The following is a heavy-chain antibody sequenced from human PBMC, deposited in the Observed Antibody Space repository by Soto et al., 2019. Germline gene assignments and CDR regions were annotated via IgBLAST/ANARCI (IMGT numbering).Heavy chain of an antibody. V-gene: IGHV4-39*01. J-gene: IGHJ2*01. CDR3: ATTTEYSPYWYFDL. CDR1: GGSITRNTYY. D-gene: IGHD5-12*01. Sequence: QLQLQESGPGLVKPSETLSLTCTVAGGSITRNTYYWVWIRQPPGEGLEWIGSIYFTGSTEYNPSRRSRVTMSIDTSKNRFFLKLNSVTAADTAMYYFATTTEYSPYWYFDLWGRGTLVTVSS. CDR2: IYFTGST.